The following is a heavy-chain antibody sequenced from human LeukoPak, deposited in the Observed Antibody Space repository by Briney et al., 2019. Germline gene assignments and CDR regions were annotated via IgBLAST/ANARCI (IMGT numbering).Heavy chain of an antibody. D-gene: IGHD3-9*01. V-gene: IGHV3-11*05. Sequence: KPGGSLRLSCAASGFTFSDYYMSWIRQAPGKGLEWVSYISSSSSYTNYADSVKGRFTISRDNAKNSLYLQMNSLRAEDTAVYYCARDRALRYFDWLSQGPSNYYYGMDVWGQGTTATVSS. CDR1: GFTFSDYY. CDR3: ARDRALRYFDWLSQGPSNYYYGMDV. J-gene: IGHJ6*02. CDR2: ISSSSSYT.